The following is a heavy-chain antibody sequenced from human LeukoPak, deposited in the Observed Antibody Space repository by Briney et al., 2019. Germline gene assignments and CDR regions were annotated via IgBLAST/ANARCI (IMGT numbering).Heavy chain of an antibody. CDR2: ISSSSYI. V-gene: IGHV3-21*01. CDR3: ARDTGIAAASDY. D-gene: IGHD6-13*01. CDR1: GFTFSSYS. Sequence: GGSLRLSCAASGFTFSSYSMNWVRQAPGRGLGWVSSISSSSYIYYADSVKGRFTISRDNAKNSLYLQMNSLRAEDTAVYYCARDTGIAAASDYWGQGTLVTVSS. J-gene: IGHJ4*02.